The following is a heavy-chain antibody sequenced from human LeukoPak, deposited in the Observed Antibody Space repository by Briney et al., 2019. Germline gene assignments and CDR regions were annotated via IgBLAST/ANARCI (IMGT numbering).Heavy chain of an antibody. J-gene: IGHJ4*02. CDR3: AREYFYGSGSYYNFDY. CDR2: TYFRSKWYN. Sequence: SQTLSLTCAISGDSVSINSAAWNWLRQSPSRGLEWLGRTYFRSKWYNDYALSVNSLITINPDTSKNQFSLQLRSVTPEDTAVYYCAREYFYGSGSYYNFDYWGQGTLVTVSS. V-gene: IGHV6-1*01. CDR1: GDSVSINSAA. D-gene: IGHD3-10*01.